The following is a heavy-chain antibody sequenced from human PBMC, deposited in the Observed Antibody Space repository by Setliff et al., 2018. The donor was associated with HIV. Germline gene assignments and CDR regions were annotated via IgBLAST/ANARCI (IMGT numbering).Heavy chain of an antibody. J-gene: IGHJ3*02. CDR3: AKTVVGDSYALPNDAFDI. V-gene: IGHV4-38-2*02. CDR1: GYSVNSDYL. Sequence: PSETLSLTCTVSGYSVNSDYLWCWIRQPPGKGLEWIGSVYHGGSTYYNPSLKSRVTISVDTSKNRFSLKLSSVTAFDTAVYYCAKTVVGDSYALPNDAFDIWGQGTMVTVSS. D-gene: IGHD3-16*01. CDR2: VYHGGST.